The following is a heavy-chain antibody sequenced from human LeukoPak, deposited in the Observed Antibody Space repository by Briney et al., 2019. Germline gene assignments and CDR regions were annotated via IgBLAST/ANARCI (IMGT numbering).Heavy chain of an antibody. CDR2: ISGSGDNT. J-gene: IGHJ4*02. CDR1: GFTLSSYA. CDR3: AKGSYYDSSGSFYFDY. D-gene: IGHD3-22*01. V-gene: IGHV3-23*01. Sequence: GGSLRFPCAASGFTLSSYAMSWVRQAPGKGLEWVSGISGSGDNTYYADSVKGRFTISRDNSKNTLYVQVNSLGTEDTAAYYCAKGSYYDSSGSFYFDYWGQGTLVTVSS.